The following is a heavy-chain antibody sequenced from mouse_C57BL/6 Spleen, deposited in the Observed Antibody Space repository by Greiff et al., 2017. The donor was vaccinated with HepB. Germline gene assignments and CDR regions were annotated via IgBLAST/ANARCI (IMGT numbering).Heavy chain of an antibody. CDR3: ARGGEKDYFDY. CDR2: INPSSGYT. CDR1: GYTFTSYW. Sequence: QVQLKESGAELAKPGASVKLSCKASGYTFTSYWMHWVKQRPGQGLEWIGYINPSSGYTKYNQKFKTKATLTADKSSSTAYMQLSSLTYEDSAVYYCARGGEKDYFDYWGQGTTLTVSS. V-gene: IGHV1-7*01. J-gene: IGHJ2*01.